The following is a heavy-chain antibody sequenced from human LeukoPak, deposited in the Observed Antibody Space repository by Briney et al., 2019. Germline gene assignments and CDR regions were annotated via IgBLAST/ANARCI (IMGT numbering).Heavy chain of an antibody. V-gene: IGHV3-30-3*01. CDR1: GFTFSSYA. Sequence: SGGSLRLSCAASGFTFSSYAMHWVRQAPGKGLEWVAVISYDGSNNYYADSVKGRFTISRDNSKNTLYLQMNSLRAEDTAVYYCARDSGSKTQTEPDYYYDSSGPDYWGQGTLVTVSS. CDR3: ARDSGSKTQTEPDYYYDSSGPDY. D-gene: IGHD3-22*01. J-gene: IGHJ4*02. CDR2: ISYDGSNN.